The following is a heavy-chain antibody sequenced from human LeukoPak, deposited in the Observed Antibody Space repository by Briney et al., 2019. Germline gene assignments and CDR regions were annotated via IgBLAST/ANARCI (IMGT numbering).Heavy chain of an antibody. J-gene: IGHJ4*02. CDR2: IYPGDSDT. D-gene: IGHD3-10*01. Sequence: GESLKISWKASGYSFTNYWIGWVRQIPGKGLERVGIIYPGDSDTRYSPSFQGQVTISADKSISTAYLQWSSLKASDTAMYYCARRYYYGSGSYYFDYWGQGTLVTVSS. V-gene: IGHV5-51*01. CDR1: GYSFTNYW. CDR3: ARRYYYGSGSYYFDY.